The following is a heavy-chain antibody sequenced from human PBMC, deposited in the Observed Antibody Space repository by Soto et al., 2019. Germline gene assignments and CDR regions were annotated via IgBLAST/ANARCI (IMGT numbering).Heavy chain of an antibody. D-gene: IGHD2-15*01. CDR1: GGSISSYY. V-gene: IGHV4-59*01. Sequence: SETLSLTCTVSGGSISSYYWSWIRQPPGKGLEWIGYIYYSGSTNYNPSLKSRVTISVDTSKNQFSLKLSSVTAADAAVYYCAREIGSGEFDPWGQGTLVTVSS. CDR3: AREIGSGEFDP. CDR2: IYYSGST. J-gene: IGHJ5*02.